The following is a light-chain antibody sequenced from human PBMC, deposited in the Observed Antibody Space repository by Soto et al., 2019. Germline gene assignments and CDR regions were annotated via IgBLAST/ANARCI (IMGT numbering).Light chain of an antibody. J-gene: IGKJ2*01. Sequence: EVVLTQSPGTLSLSPGERVTLSCRASQSVASSYLAWYQQKPGRAPRLLFYSASSRATGIPDRFSGSGSGTDFTLTISRLEPEDFAVYYCQQYGSSPLFGQGTKLEIK. V-gene: IGKV3-20*01. CDR1: QSVASSY. CDR2: SAS. CDR3: QQYGSSPL.